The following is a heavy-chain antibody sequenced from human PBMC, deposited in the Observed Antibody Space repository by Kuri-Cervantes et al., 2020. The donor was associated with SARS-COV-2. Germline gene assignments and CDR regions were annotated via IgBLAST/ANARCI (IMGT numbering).Heavy chain of an antibody. D-gene: IGHD2/OR15-2a*01. V-gene: IGHV3-11*03. Sequence: GESLKISCAASGFTFSDYYMSWIRQAPGKGLEWVSYISSSSSYTNYADSVKGRFTISRDNAKNSLYLQTNSLRAEDTAVYYCASRGNSRNWYFDLWGRGTLVTVSS. CDR3: ASRGNSRNWYFDL. J-gene: IGHJ2*01. CDR1: GFTFSDYY. CDR2: ISSSSSYT.